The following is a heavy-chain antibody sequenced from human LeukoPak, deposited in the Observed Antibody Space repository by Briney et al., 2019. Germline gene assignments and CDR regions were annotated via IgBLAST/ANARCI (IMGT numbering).Heavy chain of an antibody. J-gene: IGHJ4*02. D-gene: IGHD3/OR15-3a*01. CDR1: GFTFSSYS. CDR2: ISSSSSYI. CDR3: ARTGLGLYSFDY. V-gene: IGHV3-21*01. Sequence: PGGSLRLSCAASGFTFSSYSMNWVHQAPGKGLEWVSSISSSSSYIYYADSVKGRFTISRDNAKNSLYLQVNSLRAEDTAVYYCARTGLGLYSFDYWGRGTLVTVSS.